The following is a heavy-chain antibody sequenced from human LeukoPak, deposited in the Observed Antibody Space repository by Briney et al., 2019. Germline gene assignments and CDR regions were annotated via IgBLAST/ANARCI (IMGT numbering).Heavy chain of an antibody. CDR3: ARVRITMVRGVKCYYYYHGMDV. CDR1: GGSFSGYY. Sequence: PSETRSLTCAVYGGSFSGYYWSWIRQPPGKGLEWIGEINHSVSTNYNPSLKSRVTISVDTSKNQFSLKLSSVTAADTAVYYCARVRITMVRGVKCYYYYHGMDVSAQGTTVTVSS. V-gene: IGHV4-34*01. CDR2: INHSVST. J-gene: IGHJ6*02. D-gene: IGHD3-10*01.